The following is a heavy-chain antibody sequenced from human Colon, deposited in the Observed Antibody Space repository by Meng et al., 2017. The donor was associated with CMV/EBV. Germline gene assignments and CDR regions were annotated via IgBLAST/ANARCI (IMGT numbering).Heavy chain of an antibody. J-gene: IGHJ5*01. D-gene: IGHD3-3*01. CDR1: NFSIGYGNY. V-gene: IGHV4-38-2*02. CDR2: VFHSGDT. CDR3: VRDRDFWSGPQFDS. Sequence: GSLRLSCTVSNFSIGYGNYWGWIRQPPGKGLEWIGSVFHSGDTFYNPSLKSRVILSVDTPKNQFSLKVTSVTAADTAAYYCVRDRDFWSGPQFDSWGQGNLVTVSS.